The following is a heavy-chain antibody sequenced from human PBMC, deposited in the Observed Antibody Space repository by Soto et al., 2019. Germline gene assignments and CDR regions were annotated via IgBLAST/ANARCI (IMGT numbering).Heavy chain of an antibody. CDR2: IIPIFGTA. V-gene: IGHV1-69*01. CDR1: GGTFSSYA. D-gene: IGHD6-6*01. Sequence: QVQLVQSGAEVKKPGSSVKVSCKASGGTFSSYAISWVRQAPGQGREWMGGIIPIFGTANYAQKFQGRVPITADESTSTADMELRSLRSEDTAVYYCARAKREYRIWDYCGQGTLVTVSS. CDR3: ARAKREYRIWDY. J-gene: IGHJ4*02.